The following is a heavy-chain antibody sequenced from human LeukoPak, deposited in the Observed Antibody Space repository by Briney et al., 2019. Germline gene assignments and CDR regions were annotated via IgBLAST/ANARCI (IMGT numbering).Heavy chain of an antibody. Sequence: PGGSLRLSCAASGFTFSSYAMSWVHQAPGKGLEWVSAISGSGGSTYYADSVKGRFTISRDNSKNTLYLQMNSLRAEDTAVYYCAKPLKSTGAFDIWGQGTMVTVSS. J-gene: IGHJ3*02. D-gene: IGHD1-14*01. V-gene: IGHV3-23*01. CDR1: GFTFSSYA. CDR2: ISGSGGST. CDR3: AKPLKSTGAFDI.